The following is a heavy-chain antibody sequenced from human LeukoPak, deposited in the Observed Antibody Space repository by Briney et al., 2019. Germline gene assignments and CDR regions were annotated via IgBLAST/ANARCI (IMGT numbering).Heavy chain of an antibody. Sequence: PGGSLRLSCVGSGFSFSNYSLNWVRQTPGKGLEWIGEINHSGSTNYNPSLKSRVTISVDTSKNQFSLKLSSVTAADTAVYYCARGLAYYDSSGYSFGRYYYYYYYMDVWGKGTTVTVSS. CDR3: ARGLAYYDSSGYSFGRYYYYYYYMDV. J-gene: IGHJ6*03. D-gene: IGHD3-22*01. CDR2: INHSGST. CDR1: GFSFSNYS. V-gene: IGHV4-34*01.